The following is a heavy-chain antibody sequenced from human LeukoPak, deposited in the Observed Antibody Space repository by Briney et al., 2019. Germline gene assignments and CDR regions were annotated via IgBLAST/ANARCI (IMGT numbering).Heavy chain of an antibody. CDR1: GFTFSSYG. D-gene: IGHD5-18*01. J-gene: IGHJ4*02. CDR3: AKDGAGYSYGHFDY. CDR2: ISYDGSNK. V-gene: IGHV3-30*18. Sequence: GGSLRLSCAVSGFTFSSYGMHWVRQAPGKGLEWVALISYDGSNKYYADSVRGRFTISGDNSKNTLYLQMNSLRAEDTAVYYCAKDGAGYSYGHFDYWGQGTLVTVSS.